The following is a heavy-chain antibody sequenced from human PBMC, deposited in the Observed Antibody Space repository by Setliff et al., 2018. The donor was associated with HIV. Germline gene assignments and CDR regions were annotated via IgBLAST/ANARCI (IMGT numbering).Heavy chain of an antibody. J-gene: IGHJ6*02. CDR1: GFTFSSYG. V-gene: IGHV3-30*02. Sequence: PGGSLRLSCAASGFTFSSYGMHWVRQAPGKGLEWVTFIRHDGINEDYRDSVKGRFSVSRDNSKNTLYLQMNSLRAEDTAVYYCARSVIGYYYYGMDVWGQGTLVTVSS. D-gene: IGHD3-10*01. CDR2: IRHDGINE. CDR3: ARSVIGYYYYGMDV.